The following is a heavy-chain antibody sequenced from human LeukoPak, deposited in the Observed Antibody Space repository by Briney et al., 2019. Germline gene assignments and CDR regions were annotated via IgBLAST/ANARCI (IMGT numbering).Heavy chain of an antibody. CDR2: IYYSGST. Sequence: ASETLSLTCTVSGGSISSGDYYWSWIRQPPGKGLEWIGYIYYSGSTNYNPSLKSRVTISVDTSKNQFTLKLSSVTAADTAVYYCARAYDYVWGSYPLFDYWGQGTLVTVSS. D-gene: IGHD3-16*02. V-gene: IGHV4-30-4*01. CDR1: GGSISSGDYY. J-gene: IGHJ4*02. CDR3: ARAYDYVWGSYPLFDY.